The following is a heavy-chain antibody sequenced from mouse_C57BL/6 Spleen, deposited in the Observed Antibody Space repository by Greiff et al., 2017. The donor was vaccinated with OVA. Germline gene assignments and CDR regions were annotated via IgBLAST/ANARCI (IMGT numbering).Heavy chain of an antibody. CDR2: ISSGGDYI. V-gene: IGHV5-9-1*02. CDR1: GFTFSSYA. Sequence: EVKLMESGEGLVKPGGSLKLSCAASGFTFSSYAMSWVRQTPEKRLEWVAYISSGGDYIYYADTVKGRFTISRDNARNTLYLQMSSLKSEDTAMYYCTRDYYGSRFAYWSQGTLVTVSA. D-gene: IGHD1-1*01. J-gene: IGHJ3*01. CDR3: TRDYYGSRFAY.